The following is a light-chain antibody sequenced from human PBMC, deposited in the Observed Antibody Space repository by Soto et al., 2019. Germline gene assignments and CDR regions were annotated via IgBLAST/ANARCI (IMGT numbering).Light chain of an antibody. Sequence: QSVLTQPPSASGSLGQSVTISCTGTSSDVGGYNYVSWYQQHAGKAPKLMIYEVNKRPSGVPDRFSGSKSDNTASLTVSGLQAEDEADYFCSSYAGSNILYVFGTGTKVTVL. CDR3: SSYAGSNILYV. CDR1: SSDVGGYNY. J-gene: IGLJ1*01. V-gene: IGLV2-8*01. CDR2: EVN.